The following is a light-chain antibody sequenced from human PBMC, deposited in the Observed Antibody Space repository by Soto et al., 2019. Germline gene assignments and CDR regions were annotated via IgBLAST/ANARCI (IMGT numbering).Light chain of an antibody. Sequence: QSVLTQPPSASGAPGQRVTISCSGSRANIGSNPVNWYQQLPGTAPKLHISINNQRPSGVPDRFSGSKSGTSASLAISGLQSGDEADYYCAAWDDSLNAVVFGGRTKLTVL. J-gene: IGLJ2*01. CDR3: AAWDDSLNAVV. CDR1: RANIGSNP. CDR2: INN. V-gene: IGLV1-44*01.